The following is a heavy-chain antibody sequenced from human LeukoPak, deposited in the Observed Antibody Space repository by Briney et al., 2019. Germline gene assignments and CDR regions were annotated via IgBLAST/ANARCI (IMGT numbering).Heavy chain of an antibody. D-gene: IGHD3-16*01. V-gene: IGHV3-21*01. J-gene: IGHJ5*02. CDR1: GFTFNYYN. CDR3: ASQSFAKFDP. Sequence: GGSLRLSCAASGFTFNYYNMNWVRQAPGKALEWVSSITSSGAYIFYADSVRGRFTISRDNAKDSLYPQMNSLRVEDTAVYYCASQSFAKFDPWGQGTLVIVSS. CDR2: ITSSGAYI.